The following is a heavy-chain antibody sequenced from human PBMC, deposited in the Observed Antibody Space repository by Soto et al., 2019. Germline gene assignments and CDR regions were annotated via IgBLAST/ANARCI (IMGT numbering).Heavy chain of an antibody. V-gene: IGHV1-69*01. J-gene: IGHJ6*02. Sequence: QVQLVQSGAEVKKPGSAVKVSCKASGGTFGSYAITWVRRAPGQGLEWVGGIIPILNSPAYAQKFRARVVITADEITNTAYMELNSLRIDDTAVYYCAREAPYRTSATCPKFYDMDVWGQGTTVTVAS. CDR3: AREAPYRTSATCPKFYDMDV. CDR2: IIPILNSP. CDR1: GGTFGSYA. D-gene: IGHD1-26*01.